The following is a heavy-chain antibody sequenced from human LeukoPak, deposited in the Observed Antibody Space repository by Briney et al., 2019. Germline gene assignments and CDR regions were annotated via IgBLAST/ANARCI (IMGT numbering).Heavy chain of an antibody. CDR3: ARARKDYGGNSGEFFDY. CDR1: GGSISAYY. Sequence: SETLSLTCSVSGGSISAYYWSWIRQSPGKGLEWIGYIYHSESPNYNPSLESRVTISVDTSKNQCTLKLSSVTAADTAVYYCARARKDYGGNSGEFFDYWGQGTLVTVSS. J-gene: IGHJ4*02. CDR2: IYHSESP. D-gene: IGHD4-23*01. V-gene: IGHV4-59*08.